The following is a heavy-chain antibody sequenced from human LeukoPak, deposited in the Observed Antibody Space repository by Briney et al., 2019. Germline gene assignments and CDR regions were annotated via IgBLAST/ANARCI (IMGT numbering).Heavy chain of an antibody. D-gene: IGHD2/OR15-2a*01. CDR3: ARGKLCADY. J-gene: IGHJ4*02. Sequence: PGGSLRLSSAASGFTFSSYEMNWVRQAPGKGLEWVSYISSSGSTIYYADSVKGRFTISRDNAKNSLYLQMNSLRAEDTAVYYCARGKLCADYWGQGTLVTVSS. V-gene: IGHV3-48*03. CDR1: GFTFSSYE. CDR2: ISSSGSTI.